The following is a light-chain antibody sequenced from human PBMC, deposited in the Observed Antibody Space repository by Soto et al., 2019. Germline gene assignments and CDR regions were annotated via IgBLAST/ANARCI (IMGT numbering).Light chain of an antibody. CDR2: GAS. Sequence: LTQSPGTPSLSPGARATLLRRASQSVSNNYLAWYQQEPGPAPRLLIHGASKRATGIPDRFSGSGSGTDFPITIRRLEPEDFAVDYCQHYGSPGTFGQGTKLDIK. CDR3: QHYGSPGT. CDR1: QSVSNNY. V-gene: IGKV3-20*01. J-gene: IGKJ1*01.